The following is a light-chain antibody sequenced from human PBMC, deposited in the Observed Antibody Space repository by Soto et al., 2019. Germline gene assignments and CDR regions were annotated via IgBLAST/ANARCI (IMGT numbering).Light chain of an antibody. CDR2: AAS. V-gene: IGKV1-39*01. CDR1: QSVKNY. Sequence: DIQLTQSPSSLSASVGDTVTITCRAGQSVKNYLNWYQLKPGKVPKLLIYAASALQSGVPARFVGGTSGTDFTLTIITLQPEDFATYVCQQTYTDRQTFGQGTKLEI. J-gene: IGKJ2*01. CDR3: QQTYTDRQT.